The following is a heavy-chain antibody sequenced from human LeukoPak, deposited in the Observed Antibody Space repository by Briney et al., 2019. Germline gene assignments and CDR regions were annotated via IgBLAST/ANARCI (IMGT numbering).Heavy chain of an antibody. CDR2: ISAYNGNT. D-gene: IGHD2-2*02. Sequence: GSVKVSCKASGYTFTSYGISWVRQAPGQGLEWMGWISAYNGNTNYAQKLQGRVTMTTDTSTSTAYMELRSLRSDDTAVYYCARLPYCSSTSCYTSWFDPWGQGTLVTVSS. CDR1: GYTFTSYG. J-gene: IGHJ5*02. V-gene: IGHV1-18*01. CDR3: ARLPYCSSTSCYTSWFDP.